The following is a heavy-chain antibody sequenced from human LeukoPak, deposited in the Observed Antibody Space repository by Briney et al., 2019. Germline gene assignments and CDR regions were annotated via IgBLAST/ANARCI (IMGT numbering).Heavy chain of an antibody. D-gene: IGHD2-21*02. CDR2: ISGSGGST. Sequence: PGGSLRLSCAASGFTFSSYAMSWVRQAPGKGLEWVSAISGSGGSTYYADSVKGRFTISRDNSKSTLYLQMNSLRAEDTAVYYCAKVGLTYCGGDCYSPVLFDYWGQGTLVTVSS. V-gene: IGHV3-23*01. J-gene: IGHJ4*02. CDR1: GFTFSSYA. CDR3: AKVGLTYCGGDCYSPVLFDY.